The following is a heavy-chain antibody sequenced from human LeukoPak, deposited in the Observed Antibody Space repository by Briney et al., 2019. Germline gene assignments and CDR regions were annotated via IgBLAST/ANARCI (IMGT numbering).Heavy chain of an antibody. Sequence: GGYLRLYCAASGFTFSNYAMGWVRQAPGKGLEWVSSIIATGGSTFYADSMKGRFTISRDNSKNTLYLQMNSLRAEDTAVYYCAKDPRTYGSGIYRLPTVIFAYWGQGTLVTVSS. V-gene: IGHV3-23*01. CDR3: AKDPRTYGSGIYRLPTVIFAY. CDR1: GFTFSNYA. CDR2: IIATGGST. J-gene: IGHJ4*02. D-gene: IGHD3-10*01.